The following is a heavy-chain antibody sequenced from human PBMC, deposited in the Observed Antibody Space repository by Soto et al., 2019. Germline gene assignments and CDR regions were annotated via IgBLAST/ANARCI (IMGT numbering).Heavy chain of an antibody. CDR2: IYSDGSAT. CDR3: ARDYYKYYDSSGYYRSPAY. CDR1: GFTFSYYW. V-gene: IGHV3-74*03. D-gene: IGHD3-22*01. J-gene: IGHJ4*02. Sequence: GGSLRLSCAASGFTFSYYWMHWVRQTPEKGLVWVARIYSDGSATTYADSVKGRFTISRDNAKNTLFLQMNSLRAEDTAVYYCARDYYKYYDSSGYYRSPAYWGQGTLVTVSS.